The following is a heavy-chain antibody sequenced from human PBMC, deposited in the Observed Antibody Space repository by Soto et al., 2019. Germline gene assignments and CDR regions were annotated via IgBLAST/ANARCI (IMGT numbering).Heavy chain of an antibody. V-gene: IGHV3-23*01. D-gene: IGHD3-22*01. CDR1: GFTFSSYA. CDR2: ISGSGGTS. J-gene: IGHJ4*02. CDR3: AKGGYYYDTSGPTFEY. Sequence: GGSLRLSCAAFGFTFSSYAMTWVRQAPGKGLEWVSSISGSGGTSYYADSVKGRFTLSRDNSKNTLYLQMNNLRAEDTAVYYCAKGGYYYDTSGPTFEYWGQGTLVTV.